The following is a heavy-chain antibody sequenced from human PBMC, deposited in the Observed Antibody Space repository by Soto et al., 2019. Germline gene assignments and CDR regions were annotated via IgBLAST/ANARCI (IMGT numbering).Heavy chain of an antibody. CDR1: GFSLSTSGVG. D-gene: IGHD2-15*01. Sequence: QITLKESGPTLVNPTQTLTLTCTFSGFSLSTSGVGVGWIRQPPGKALEWLALIYWNDDKRYSPSLKSRLTITKDTSKNQVVLTMTNMDPVDTATYYCAHNALGYCSGGSCYRVYSSKNTDNWFDPWGQGTLVTVSS. V-gene: IGHV2-5*01. CDR3: AHNALGYCSGGSCYRVYSSKNTDNWFDP. CDR2: IYWNDDK. J-gene: IGHJ5*02.